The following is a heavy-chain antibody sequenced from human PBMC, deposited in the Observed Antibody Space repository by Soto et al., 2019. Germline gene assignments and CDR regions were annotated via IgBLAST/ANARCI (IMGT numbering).Heavy chain of an antibody. CDR3: AREGFYAIDV. CDR1: GFTFTSYE. Sequence: GGSLRLSCEVSGFTFTSYEMYWVRQAPGKGLEWVAYISSSGETVYYAGPVQGRFTISRDNAKNSLYLQMSSLGAEDTAVYYCAREGFYAIDVWGQGTTVTVSS. CDR2: ISSSGETV. D-gene: IGHD2-2*01. J-gene: IGHJ6*02. V-gene: IGHV3-48*03.